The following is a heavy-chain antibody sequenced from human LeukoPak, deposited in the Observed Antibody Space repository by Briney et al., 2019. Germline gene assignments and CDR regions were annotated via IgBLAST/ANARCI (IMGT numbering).Heavy chain of an antibody. CDR2: IFNSGNT. Sequence: SETLSLTCTVSGGSISSYYWSWIRQPPGKGLELIGYIFNSGNTNYNPSLKSRVTISVDTSKNQFSLKLSSVTAADTAVYYCARATYYDILTGWFDYWGQGTLVTVSS. J-gene: IGHJ4*02. CDR1: GGSISSYY. V-gene: IGHV4-59*01. CDR3: ARATYYDILTGWFDY. D-gene: IGHD3-9*01.